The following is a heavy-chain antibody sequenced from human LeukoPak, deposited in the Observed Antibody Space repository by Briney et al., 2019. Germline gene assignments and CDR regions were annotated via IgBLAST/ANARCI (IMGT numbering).Heavy chain of an antibody. CDR3: ARSGSPLYCSSTSCSPGAFDI. CDR1: GYTFTSYG. J-gene: IGHJ3*02. Sequence: ASVKVSCKASGYTFTSYGISWVRQAPGQGLEWMGWMNPDSGNTGYAQKFQGRVTMTRDTSISTAYMELSSLRSEDTAVYYCARSGSPLYCSSTSCSPGAFDIWGHGTMVTVSS. V-gene: IGHV1-8*02. CDR2: MNPDSGNT. D-gene: IGHD2-2*01.